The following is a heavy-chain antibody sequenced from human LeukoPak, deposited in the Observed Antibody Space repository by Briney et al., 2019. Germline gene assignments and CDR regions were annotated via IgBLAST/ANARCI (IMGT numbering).Heavy chain of an antibody. CDR2: ISGSGGGT. V-gene: IGHV3-23*01. CDR1: GITLSNYG. J-gene: IGHJ4*02. Sequence: GGPLRLSCAVSGITLSNYGMSWVRQAPGKGLEWVAGISGSGGGTNYADSVKGRFTISRDNPKNTLYLQMNGLRAEDTAVYFCAKRGVVIRVILVGLHKEAYYFDSWRQAALV. D-gene: IGHD3-22*01. CDR3: AKRGVVIRVILVGLHKEAYYFDS.